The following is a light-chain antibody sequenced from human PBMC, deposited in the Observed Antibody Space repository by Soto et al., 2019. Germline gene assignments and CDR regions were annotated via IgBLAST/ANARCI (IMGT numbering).Light chain of an antibody. CDR1: QSVSSNF. Sequence: EIVLTQSPCTLSLSPLQRSTLSCRASQSVSSNFLAWYQQEPGQAPRLLIFDASNRATGIPDRFSGSGSGTDFTLTISRLEPEDFAVYYCQQYGSSPRTFGQGTKVDIK. CDR2: DAS. J-gene: IGKJ1*01. V-gene: IGKV3-20*01. CDR3: QQYGSSPRT.